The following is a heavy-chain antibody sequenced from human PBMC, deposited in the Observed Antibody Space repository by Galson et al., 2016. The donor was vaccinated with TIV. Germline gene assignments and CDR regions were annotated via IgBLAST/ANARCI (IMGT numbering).Heavy chain of an antibody. CDR1: GDSISSSY. CDR3: ANDYGAGYFDH. V-gene: IGHV4-4*08. D-gene: IGHD4-17*01. J-gene: IGHJ4*02. Sequence: LSLTCNVSGDSISSSYWSWIRQPPGKGLEWTGFISSSGFSNYNPTLKSRVTMSVDASKKQISLRLSSVTAAATAVYFCANDYGAGYFDHWGQGTLVTVSS. CDR2: ISSSGFS.